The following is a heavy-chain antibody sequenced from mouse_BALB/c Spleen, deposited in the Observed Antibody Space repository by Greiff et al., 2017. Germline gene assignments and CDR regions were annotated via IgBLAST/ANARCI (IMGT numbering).Heavy chain of an antibody. V-gene: IGHV5-9-3*01. J-gene: IGHJ4*01. CDR3: ARRGEGAMDY. CDR1: GFTFSGYA. CDR2: ISSGGSYT. Sequence: EVKLVESGGGLVKPGGSLKLSCAASGFTFSGYAMSWVRQTPEKRLEWVATISSGGSYTYYPDSVKGRFTISRDNAKNTLYLQMSSLRSEDTAMYYCARRGEGAMDYWGQGTSGTVSS.